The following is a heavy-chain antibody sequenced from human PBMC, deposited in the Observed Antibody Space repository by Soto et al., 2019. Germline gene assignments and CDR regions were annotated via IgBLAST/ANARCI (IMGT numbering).Heavy chain of an antibody. J-gene: IGHJ4*02. CDR1: GGSISSSSYY. V-gene: IGHV4-39*01. CDR2: IYYSGST. Sequence: SETLSLTCIFSGGSISSSSYYWGWIRQPPGKGLECIGSIYYSGSTYYNPSLKSRVTISVDTSKNQLSLKLSSVTAADTAIYYCARHLEYSGYFDDWGQGTLVTVSS. CDR3: ARHLEYSGYFDD. D-gene: IGHD1-26*01.